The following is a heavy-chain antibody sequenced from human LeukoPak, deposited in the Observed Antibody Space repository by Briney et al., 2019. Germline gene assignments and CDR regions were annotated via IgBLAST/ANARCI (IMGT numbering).Heavy chain of an antibody. J-gene: IGHJ4*02. CDR1: GFTFNNYA. D-gene: IGHD2-15*01. Sequence: GGSLRLSCAASGFTFNNYALNWVRQAPGKGLEWVSIISDSGDSTYYADSVKGRFTISRDNSKNTLYLQMNSLRAEDTAVYYCAKDGSLTRFDYWGQGILVTVSS. CDR3: AKDGSLTRFDY. V-gene: IGHV3-23*01. CDR2: ISDSGDST.